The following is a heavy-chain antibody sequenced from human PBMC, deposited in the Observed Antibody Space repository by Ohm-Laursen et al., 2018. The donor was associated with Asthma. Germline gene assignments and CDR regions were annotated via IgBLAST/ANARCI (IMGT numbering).Heavy chain of an antibody. V-gene: IGHV3-30*03. J-gene: IGHJ4*02. Sequence: SLRLSCAASGFTFSSYGMHWVRQAPGKGLEWVAVISYDGSNKYYADSVKGRFTISRDNSKNTLYLQMNSLRAEDTAVYYCARGDRITMIHFDYWGQGTLVTVSS. CDR3: ARGDRITMIHFDY. D-gene: IGHD3-22*01. CDR1: GFTFSSYG. CDR2: ISYDGSNK.